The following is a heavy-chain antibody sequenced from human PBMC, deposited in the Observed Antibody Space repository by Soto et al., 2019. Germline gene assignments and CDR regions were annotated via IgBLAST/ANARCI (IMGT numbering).Heavy chain of an antibody. CDR1: GFTFSSYG. J-gene: IGHJ4*02. CDR2: IWYDGSNK. D-gene: IGHD1-26*01. V-gene: IGHV3-33*01. CDR3: AREVGATTPLDY. Sequence: QVQLVESGGGVVQPGRSLRLSCAASGFTFSSYGMHWVRQAPGKGLEWVAVIWYDGSNKYYADSVKGRFTISRDNSKNTVYLQMNSLRAEDTAVYYCAREVGATTPLDYWGQGTLVTVSS.